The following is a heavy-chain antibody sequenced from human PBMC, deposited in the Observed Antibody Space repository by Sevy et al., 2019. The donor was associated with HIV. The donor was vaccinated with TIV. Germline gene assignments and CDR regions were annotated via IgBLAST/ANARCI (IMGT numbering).Heavy chain of an antibody. J-gene: IGHJ6*02. CDR1: GYSFTSYW. CDR3: ASAGIAVAGTGSFDYYYGMDV. V-gene: IGHV5-51*01. Sequence: GESLKISCKGSGYSFTSYWIGWVRQMPGKGLEWMGIIYPGDSDTRYSPSFQGQVTISANKSISTAYLQWSGLKASDTSMYYCASAGIAVAGTGSFDYYYGMDVWGQGTTVTVSS. D-gene: IGHD6-19*01. CDR2: IYPGDSDT.